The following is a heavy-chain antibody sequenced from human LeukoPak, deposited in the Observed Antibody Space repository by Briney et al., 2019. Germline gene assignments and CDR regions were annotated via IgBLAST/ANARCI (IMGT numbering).Heavy chain of an antibody. CDR3: ARGLGYYDSSVGY. CDR2: IYYSGST. J-gene: IGHJ4*02. CDR1: GFTFNSYW. Sequence: NSGGSLRLSCAASGFTFNSYWMYWVRQPPGKGLEWGGYIYYSGSTNYNPSLKSRVTISVDTSKNQFSLRLSSVTAADTAVYHCARGLGYYDSSVGYWGQGTLVTVSS. V-gene: IGHV4-59*01. D-gene: IGHD3-22*01.